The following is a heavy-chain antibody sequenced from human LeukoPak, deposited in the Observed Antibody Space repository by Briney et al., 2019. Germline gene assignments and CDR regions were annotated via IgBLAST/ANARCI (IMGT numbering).Heavy chain of an antibody. CDR2: VNQDGTEK. D-gene: IGHD3-10*01. J-gene: IGHJ4*02. CDR3: ARSKAGGY. V-gene: IGHV3-7*01. CDR1: GFTFNKYW. Sequence: GGSLRLSCAASGFTFNKYWMTWVRQAPGKGLEWVANVNQDGTEKYYVDSVKGRFNISRDNAKNSLYLHMNSLRAEDTAVNYCARSKAGGYWGQGTLVIVST.